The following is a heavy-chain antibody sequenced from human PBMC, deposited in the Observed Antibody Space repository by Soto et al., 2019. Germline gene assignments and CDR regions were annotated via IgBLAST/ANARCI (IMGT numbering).Heavy chain of an antibody. V-gene: IGHV1-46*01. CDR1: GYTLTRYY. CDR2: INPSGGST. Sequence: ASVKVSCKASGYTLTRYYIHWVRQAPGQGLEWMGIINPSGGSTSYAQKFQGRVTMTRDTSTSTVYMELSSLRSEDTAVYYCARGVEYSSSELYYFDYWGQGTLVTVSS. CDR3: ARGVEYSSSELYYFDY. J-gene: IGHJ4*02. D-gene: IGHD6-6*01.